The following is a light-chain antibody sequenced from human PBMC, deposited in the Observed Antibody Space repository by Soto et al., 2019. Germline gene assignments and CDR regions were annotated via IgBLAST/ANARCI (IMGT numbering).Light chain of an antibody. J-gene: IGKJ3*01. CDR2: GAS. CDR1: QDIRTS. Sequence: DIPMTQSPSSLSASVGARVSITCQASQDIRTSLSWFQKKPGRAPKLLIYGASYLETGVPSRFRGSGSGTDFSFTISSLQLEDIATYYCQQYDNLPPFTFGPGTKVDIK. CDR3: QQYDNLPPFT. V-gene: IGKV1-33*01.